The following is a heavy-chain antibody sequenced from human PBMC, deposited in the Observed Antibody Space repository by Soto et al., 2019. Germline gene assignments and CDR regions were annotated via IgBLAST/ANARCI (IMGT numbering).Heavy chain of an antibody. CDR2: ISGFNDDT. CDR1: GYTFTSYG. CDR3: ARSGSYYPARNWFGP. J-gene: IGHJ5*02. V-gene: IGHV1-18*01. D-gene: IGHD3-10*01. Sequence: QLVQSGVEMKNPGASVKVSCKASGYTFTSYGISWVRQAPGQGLEWMGWISGFNDDTNHAQKFQGRVTVTKDTSTSTAYMELRSLKSDDTAMYYCARSGSYYPARNWFGPWGQGTLVIVS.